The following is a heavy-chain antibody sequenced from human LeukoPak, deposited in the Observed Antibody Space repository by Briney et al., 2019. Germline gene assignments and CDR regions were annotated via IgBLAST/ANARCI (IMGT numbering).Heavy chain of an antibody. Sequence: GGSLRLSCAASGFTFSSYAMHWVRQAPGKGLERVAVISYDGSNKYYADSVKGRFTISRDNSKNTLYLQMNSLRAEDTAVYYCARGRGYCSSTSCHDHFDYWGQGTLVTVSS. CDR3: ARGRGYCSSTSCHDHFDY. D-gene: IGHD2-2*01. V-gene: IGHV3-30-3*01. CDR2: ISYDGSNK. J-gene: IGHJ4*02. CDR1: GFTFSSYA.